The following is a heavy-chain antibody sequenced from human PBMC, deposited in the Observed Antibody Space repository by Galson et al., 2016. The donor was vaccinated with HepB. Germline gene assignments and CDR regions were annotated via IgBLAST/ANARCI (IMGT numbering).Heavy chain of an antibody. D-gene: IGHD6-25*01. CDR1: GDTFTGYY. CDR3: ATSTGYRSGWGAFDI. CDR2: LSANSGAT. V-gene: IGHV1-2*04. J-gene: IGHJ3*02. Sequence: SVKVSCKASGDTFTGYYIHWVRQAPGQGLEWMAWLSANSGATNYAQKFQGWVTITRDTSISTAYMELTSLTSDATAIYYCATSTGYRSGWGAFDIWGQGTMVTV.